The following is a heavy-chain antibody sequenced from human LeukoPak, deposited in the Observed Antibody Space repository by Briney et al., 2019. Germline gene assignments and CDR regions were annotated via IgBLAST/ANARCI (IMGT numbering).Heavy chain of an antibody. CDR1: GYTFTGYY. V-gene: IGHV1-2*02. D-gene: IGHD3-10*01. CDR2: INPNSGGT. Sequence: GASVKVSCKASGYTFTGYYMHWVRQAPGQGLEWMGWINPNSGGTNYAQKFQGRVTMTRDTSISTAYMELSRLRSDDTAVYYCARESRRMVRGVVEISRSYNWFDPWGQGTLVTVSS. CDR3: ARESRRMVRGVVEISRSYNWFDP. J-gene: IGHJ5*02.